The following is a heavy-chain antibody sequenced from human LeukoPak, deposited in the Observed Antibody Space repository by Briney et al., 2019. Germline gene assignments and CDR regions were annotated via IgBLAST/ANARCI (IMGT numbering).Heavy chain of an antibody. CDR1: GYTFTTYG. Sequence: GASVKVPCKASGYTFTTYGISWVRQAPGQGLEWMGWISAYNGNTNYAQKLQGRVTMTTDTSTSTAYMELRSLRSDDTAVYYCARSAGSSLSSYYYYYYMDVWGKGTTVTVSS. V-gene: IGHV1-18*01. D-gene: IGHD6-6*01. CDR2: ISAYNGNT. CDR3: ARSAGSSLSSYYYYYYMDV. J-gene: IGHJ6*03.